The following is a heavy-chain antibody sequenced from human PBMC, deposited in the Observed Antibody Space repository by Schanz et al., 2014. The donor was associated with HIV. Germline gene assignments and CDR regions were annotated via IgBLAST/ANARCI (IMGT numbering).Heavy chain of an antibody. CDR1: GFTFGTKW. D-gene: IGHD5-18*01. Sequence: VQLVESGGGLIQPGESLRLSCVASGFTFGTKWMYWVRQGPGKGLAWVSYITPDGSVTYADSVKGRFTISRDNAKNSLYLQMNSLRAEDTALYYCAKDRGVGSGMVTNYYYGMDVWGQGTTVTVSS. CDR3: AKDRGVGSGMVTNYYYGMDV. J-gene: IGHJ6*02. V-gene: IGHV3-74*01. CDR2: ITPDGSVT.